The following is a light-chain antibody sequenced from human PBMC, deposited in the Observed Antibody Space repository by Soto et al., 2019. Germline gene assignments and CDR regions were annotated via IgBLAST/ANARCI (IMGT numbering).Light chain of an antibody. CDR3: SAYTVSRTYV. Sequence: QSALSQPASVSGSPGHSVTISCTGTSSDVGAYNFVSWHQQHPGKAPKLMIYNVYDRPSGISYRFSGSKSGNTASLTISGLQGEEEADYYCSAYTVSRTYVFGTGTKVTVL. V-gene: IGLV2-14*03. CDR2: NVY. CDR1: SSDVGAYNF. J-gene: IGLJ1*01.